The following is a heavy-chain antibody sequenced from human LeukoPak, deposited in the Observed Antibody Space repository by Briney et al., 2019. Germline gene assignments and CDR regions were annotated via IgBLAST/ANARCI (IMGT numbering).Heavy chain of an antibody. V-gene: IGHV4-39*01. D-gene: IGHD3-3*01. CDR2: ISYSGST. CDR3: ARHLNGITIFGVVFDY. J-gene: IGHJ4*02. CDR1: GGSISSYSYY. Sequence: SETLSLTCTVSGGSISSYSYYWGWVRQPPGKGLEWIGTISYSGSTYYNPSLKSRLAISVDTSKNQFSLKVSSVTAPDTAVYYCARHLNGITIFGVVFDYWGQGTLVTVSS.